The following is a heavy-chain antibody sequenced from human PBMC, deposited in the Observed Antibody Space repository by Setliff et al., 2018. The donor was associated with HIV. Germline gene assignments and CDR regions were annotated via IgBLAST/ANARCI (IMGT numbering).Heavy chain of an antibody. Sequence: KPSETLSLTCTVSGVSISNYYWSWIRQPPGKGLEWIVFMNYSGNTNYNPSLKSRVTISGDTSKRQFSLKLNSVTAADTAVYYCAKDQSDWVYLGQGTLVTVSS. CDR2: MNYSGNT. D-gene: IGHD2-21*01. CDR3: AKDQSDWVY. V-gene: IGHV4-59*01. J-gene: IGHJ4*02. CDR1: GVSISNYY.